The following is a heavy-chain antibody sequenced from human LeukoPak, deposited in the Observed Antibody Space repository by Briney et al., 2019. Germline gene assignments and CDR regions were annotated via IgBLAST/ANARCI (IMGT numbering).Heavy chain of an antibody. CDR1: GYTFTSYG. CDR2: ISAYNGNT. Sequence: APVKVSCKASGYTFTSYGISWVRQAPGQGLAWMGWISAYNGNTNYAQKLQGRVTMTTDTSTSTDYMELRSLRSDDTAVYYCARDRTNAGLDPWGQGTLVTVSS. J-gene: IGHJ5*02. V-gene: IGHV1-18*01. CDR3: ARDRTNAGLDP.